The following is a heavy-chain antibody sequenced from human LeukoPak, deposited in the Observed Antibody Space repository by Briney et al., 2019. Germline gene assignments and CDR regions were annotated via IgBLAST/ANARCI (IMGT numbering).Heavy chain of an antibody. CDR2: ISNCGGRT. J-gene: IGHJ4*02. D-gene: IGHD5-12*01. CDR1: GFTFSSYA. V-gene: IGHV3-23*01. CDR3: AKSYNGYESKPDY. Sequence: GGSLRLSCAASGFTFSSYAMSWVRKAPGEGLEWVSSISNCGGRTFYTDSVKGRFTISRDNSKITLYLQMNSLRAEDTAVYYCAKSYNGYESKPDYWGQGTLVTVSS.